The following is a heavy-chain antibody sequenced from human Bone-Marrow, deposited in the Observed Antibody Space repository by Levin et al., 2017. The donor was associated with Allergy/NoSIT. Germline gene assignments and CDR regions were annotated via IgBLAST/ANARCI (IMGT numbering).Heavy chain of an antibody. Sequence: PSETLSLTCTVSGGSISSGGYYWSWIRQHPGKGLEWIGYIYYSGSTYYNPSLKSRVTISVDTSKNQFSLKLSSVTAADTAVYYCASRRITMVRGVTQFDYWGQGTLVTVSS. J-gene: IGHJ4*02. V-gene: IGHV4-31*03. CDR1: GGSISSGGYY. D-gene: IGHD3-10*01. CDR3: ASRRITMVRGVTQFDY. CDR2: IYYSGST.